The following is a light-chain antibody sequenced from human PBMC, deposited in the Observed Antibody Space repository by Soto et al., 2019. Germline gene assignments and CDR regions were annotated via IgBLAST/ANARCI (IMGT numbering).Light chain of an antibody. CDR3: QQYGSSLGVT. CDR2: GAS. Sequence: EIELTQSPGTLSSSLGERATISCRASQSVSRTYCAWYQQKGGQAPRLLIYGASSRATGIPDRFSGSGSGTDFTLTISRLEPEDFAVYYCQQYGSSLGVTFGGGTKVDI. CDR1: QSVSRTY. J-gene: IGKJ4*01. V-gene: IGKV3-20*01.